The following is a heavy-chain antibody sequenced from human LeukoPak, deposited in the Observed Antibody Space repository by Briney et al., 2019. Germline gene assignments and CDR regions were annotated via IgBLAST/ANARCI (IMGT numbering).Heavy chain of an antibody. Sequence: SETLSLTCAVYGGSFSGYYWSWIRQPPGKGLEWIGEINHSGSTNYNPSLKSRVAISVDTSKNRFSLRLSSVTAADTAVYYCARDLGGSYSSETWFDPWGQGTLVTVSS. D-gene: IGHD1-26*01. V-gene: IGHV4-34*01. CDR2: INHSGST. CDR3: ARDLGGSYSSETWFDP. J-gene: IGHJ5*02. CDR1: GGSFSGYY.